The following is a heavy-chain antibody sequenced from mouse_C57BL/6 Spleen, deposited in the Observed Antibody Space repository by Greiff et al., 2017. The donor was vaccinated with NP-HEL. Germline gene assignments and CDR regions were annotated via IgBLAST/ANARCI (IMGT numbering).Heavy chain of an antibody. D-gene: IGHD2-4*01. V-gene: IGHV1-76*01. CDR2: IYPGSGNT. CDR1: GYTFTDYY. CDR3: ARDYYDYFYAMDY. Sequence: QVQLQQSGAELVRPGASVKLSCKASGYTFTDYYINWVKQRPGQGLEWIARIYPGSGNTYYNEKFKGKATLTAEKSSSTAYMQLSSLTSEDSAVYFCARDYYDYFYAMDYWGQGTSVTVSS. J-gene: IGHJ4*01.